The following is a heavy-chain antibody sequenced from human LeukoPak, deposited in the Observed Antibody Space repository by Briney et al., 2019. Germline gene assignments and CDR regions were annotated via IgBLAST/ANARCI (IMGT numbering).Heavy chain of an antibody. CDR2: IYYSGST. CDR1: GGSISSSSYY. Sequence: SETLSLTCTVSGGSISSSSYYWGWIRQPPGKGLEWIGRIYYSGSTYYNPSLKSRVTISVDTSKNQFSLKLSSVTAADTAVYYCARNSVPTRIVGATRYFDYWGQGTLVTVSS. J-gene: IGHJ4*02. D-gene: IGHD1-26*01. V-gene: IGHV4-39*01. CDR3: ARNSVPTRIVGATRYFDY.